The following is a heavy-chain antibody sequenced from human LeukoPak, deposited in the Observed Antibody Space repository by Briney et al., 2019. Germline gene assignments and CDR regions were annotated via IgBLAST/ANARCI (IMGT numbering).Heavy chain of an antibody. CDR3: ARVWGIQLWTHFDY. D-gene: IGHD5-18*01. V-gene: IGHV3-23*01. CDR2: ISGSGGST. CDR1: GFTFSSYA. J-gene: IGHJ4*02. Sequence: GGSLRLSCAASGFTFSSYAMSWVRQAPGKGLEWVSAISGSGGSTYYADSVKGRFTISRDNSKLYLQMNSLRAEDTAVYYCARVWGIQLWTHFDYWGQGTLVTVSS.